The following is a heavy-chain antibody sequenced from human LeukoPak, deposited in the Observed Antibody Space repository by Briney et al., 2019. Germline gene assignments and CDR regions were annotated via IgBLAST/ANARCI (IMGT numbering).Heavy chain of an antibody. V-gene: IGHV3-20*04. D-gene: IGHD2-2*02. CDR2: INWNGGST. CDR1: GFTFDDYG. CDR3: ARSPRGIVVVPAAIPNHFDY. Sequence: GGSLRLACAASGFTFDDYGMSWVRQAPGKGLEWVSGINWNGGSTGYADSVKGRFTISRDNAKNSLYLQMNSLRAEDTALYYCARSPRGIVVVPAAIPNHFDYWGQGTLVTVSS. J-gene: IGHJ4*02.